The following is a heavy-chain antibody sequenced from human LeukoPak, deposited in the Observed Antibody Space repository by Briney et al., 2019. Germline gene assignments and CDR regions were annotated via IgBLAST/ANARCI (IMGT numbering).Heavy chain of an antibody. D-gene: IGHD2-15*01. CDR2: ISPYTTKT. V-gene: IGHV1-18*01. J-gene: IGHJ4*02. CDR3: ARRDGSGHPEWNY. CDR1: GYTFISYG. Sequence: ASVKVSCKASGYTFISYGITWVRQAPGQGLEWMGWISPYTTKTNYAQSLQGRVTMTTDTSTSTAYMELRSLRSDDTAVYYCARRDGSGHPEWNYWGQGTLVTVSS.